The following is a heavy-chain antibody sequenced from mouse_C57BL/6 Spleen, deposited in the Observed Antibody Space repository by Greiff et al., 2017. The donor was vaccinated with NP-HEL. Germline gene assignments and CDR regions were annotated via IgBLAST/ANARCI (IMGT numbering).Heavy chain of an antibody. D-gene: IGHD1-1*01. CDR1: GYAFSSSW. Sequence: VQLQQSGPELVKPGASVKISCKASGYAFSSSWMNWVKQRPGKGLEWIGRIYPGDGDTNYNGKFKGKATLTADKSSSTAYMQLSSLTSEDSAVYFCAREGYYYGSRSYAMDYWGQGTSVTVSS. CDR3: AREGYYYGSRSYAMDY. V-gene: IGHV1-82*01. CDR2: IYPGDGDT. J-gene: IGHJ4*01.